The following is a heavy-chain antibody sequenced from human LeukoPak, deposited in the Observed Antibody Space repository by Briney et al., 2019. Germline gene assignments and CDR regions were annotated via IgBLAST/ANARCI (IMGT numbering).Heavy chain of an antibody. Sequence: SETLSLTCTVSGGSISSRGYYWGWIRQPPGRGLEWIGNIYYSGSSFYNPSLKSRATISVDTSKNQFSLTLSSVTAADTAVYYCARRGQQLDFDYWGQRTLVTVSS. D-gene: IGHD6-13*01. CDR1: GGSISSRGYY. CDR3: ARRGQQLDFDY. CDR2: IYYSGSS. V-gene: IGHV4-39*01. J-gene: IGHJ4*02.